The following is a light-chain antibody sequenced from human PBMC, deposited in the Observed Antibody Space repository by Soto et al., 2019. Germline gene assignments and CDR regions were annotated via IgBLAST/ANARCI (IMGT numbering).Light chain of an antibody. Sequence: ITQSQLYLPVTPGDPASISFRSSQSLLHSNGYNYLDWYLQKPGQPPKLLIYWASTRESGVPDRFSGSGSGTDFTLTISSLQAEDVAVYYCQQYYSTPTTFGQGSKVDVK. CDR3: QQYYSTPTT. J-gene: IGKJ1*01. CDR1: QSLLHSNGYNY. CDR2: WAS. V-gene: IGKV4-1*01.